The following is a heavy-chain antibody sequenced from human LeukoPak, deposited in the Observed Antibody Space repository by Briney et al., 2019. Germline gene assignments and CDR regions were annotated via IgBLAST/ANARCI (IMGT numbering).Heavy chain of an antibody. CDR1: GFTFSNYA. V-gene: IGHV3-30*04. J-gene: IGHJ4*02. CDR2: MSHDGSNQ. D-gene: IGHD4-11*01. CDR3: ARDTYYSNDYFDY. Sequence: GGSLRLSCAASGFTFSNYAMHWVRQAPGKGLEWVAVMSHDGSNQYYADSVKGRFTISRDNPKNTLYLQMSSLRAEDTAVYYCARDTYYSNDYFDYWGQGTLVTVSS.